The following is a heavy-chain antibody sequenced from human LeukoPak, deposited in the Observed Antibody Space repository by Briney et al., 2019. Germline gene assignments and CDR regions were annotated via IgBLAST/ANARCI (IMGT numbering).Heavy chain of an antibody. D-gene: IGHD2-8*01. J-gene: IGHJ4*02. V-gene: IGHV3-23*01. CDR3: AKSAAVGPVLAAPFDY. CDR1: GFTFSSYS. Sequence: GGSLRLSCAASGFTFSSYSMNWVRQAPGKGLEWVSGISGSGGSTYYADSVKGRFTISRDNSKNTLDLQVNSLRAEDTAVYFCAKSAAVGPVLAAPFDYWGQGTLVTVSS. CDR2: ISGSGGST.